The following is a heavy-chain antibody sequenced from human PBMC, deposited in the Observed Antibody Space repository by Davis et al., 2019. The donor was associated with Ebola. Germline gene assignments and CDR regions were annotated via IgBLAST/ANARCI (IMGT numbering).Heavy chain of an antibody. CDR3: ARGSYDFWSGYSIGYNWFDP. V-gene: IGHV4-34*01. CDR1: GGSFSGYY. D-gene: IGHD3-3*01. CDR2: ITHSGST. Sequence: SETLSLTCAVYGGSFSGYYWYWIRQPPGKGLEWIGEITHSGSTNYNPSLKSRVTISVDTSKKQFSLNLSSVTAADTAVYYCARGSYDFWSGYSIGYNWFDPWGQGTLVTVSS. J-gene: IGHJ5*02.